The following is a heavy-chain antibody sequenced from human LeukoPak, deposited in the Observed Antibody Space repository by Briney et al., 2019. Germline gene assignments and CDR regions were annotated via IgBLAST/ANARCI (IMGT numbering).Heavy chain of an antibody. Sequence: SETLSLTCSVSGGSISSTTYYWSWIRQPPGKGLEWIVEINHSGSTNYNPSLKSRVTISVDTSKNQFSLKLRSETAADTAVYYCARGYGSGNGFYYYYYMDVWGKGTPVTISS. D-gene: IGHD3-10*01. V-gene: IGHV4-39*07. CDR1: GGSISSTTYY. J-gene: IGHJ6*03. CDR3: ARGYGSGNGFYYYYYMDV. CDR2: INHSGST.